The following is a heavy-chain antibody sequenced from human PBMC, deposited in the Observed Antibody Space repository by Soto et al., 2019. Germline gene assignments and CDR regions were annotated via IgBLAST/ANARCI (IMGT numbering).Heavy chain of an antibody. V-gene: IGHV3-30-3*01. J-gene: IGHJ4*02. CDR3: ARDSDSYGYEYPDY. CDR1: GFTFSSYA. CDR2: ISYDGSNK. Sequence: GGSLRLSCAASGFTFSSYAMHWVRQAPGKGLEWVAVISYDGSNKYYADSVKGRFTISRDNSKNTLYLQMNSLRAEDTAVYYCARDSDSYGYEYPDYWGQGTLVTVSS. D-gene: IGHD5-18*01.